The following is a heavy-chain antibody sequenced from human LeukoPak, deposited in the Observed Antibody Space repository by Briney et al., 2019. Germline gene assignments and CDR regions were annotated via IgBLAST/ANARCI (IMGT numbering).Heavy chain of an antibody. Sequence: GSLRLSCAASGIIFSNYYMTWVRQSPGKGLEWVSSIDSRSKYIHDIDSVKGRFTISRDNAKNSLYLQMNNLRAEDTAVYYCATFDGLTAISYWGQGPLVTVSS. J-gene: IGHJ4*02. V-gene: IGHV3-21*01. CDR3: ATFDGLTAISY. CDR1: GIIFSNYY. D-gene: IGHD2-21*02. CDR2: IDSRSKYI.